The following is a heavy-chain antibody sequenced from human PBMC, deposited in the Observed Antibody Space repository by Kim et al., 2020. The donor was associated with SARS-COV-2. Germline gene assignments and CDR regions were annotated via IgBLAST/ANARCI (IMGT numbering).Heavy chain of an antibody. D-gene: IGHD2-2*01. CDR1: GFTFSSYE. CDR2: ISSSGSTI. Sequence: GGSLRLSCAASGFTFSSYEMNWVRQAPGKGLEWVSYISSSGSTIYYADSVKGRFTISRDNAKNSLYLQMNSLRAEDAAVYYCARDDCMDGPAAIWDCSLPNFYCMDVWGQGTTVTVSS. CDR3: ARDDCMDGPAAIWDCSLPNFYCMDV. J-gene: IGHJ6*02. V-gene: IGHV3-48*03.